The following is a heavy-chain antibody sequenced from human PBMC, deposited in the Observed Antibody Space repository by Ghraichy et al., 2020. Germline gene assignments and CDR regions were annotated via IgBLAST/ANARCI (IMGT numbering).Heavy chain of an antibody. CDR1: GGSFSGYY. D-gene: IGHD2-21*02. V-gene: IGHV4-34*01. Sequence: SQTLSLTCAVYGGSFSGYYWSWIRQPPGKGLEWIGEINHSGSTNYNPSLKSRVTISVDTSKNQFSLKLSSVTAADTAVYYCARAPLAYCGGDCYPYWGQGTLVTVSS. J-gene: IGHJ4*02. CDR2: INHSGST. CDR3: ARAPLAYCGGDCYPY.